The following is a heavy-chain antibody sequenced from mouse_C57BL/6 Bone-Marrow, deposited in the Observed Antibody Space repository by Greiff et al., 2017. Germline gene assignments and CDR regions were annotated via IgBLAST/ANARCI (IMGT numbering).Heavy chain of an antibody. CDR2: INPSSGYT. V-gene: IGHV1-7*01. Sequence: QVQLQQSGAELAKPGASVKLSCTASGYTFTSYWMHWVKQRPGQGLEWIGYINPSSGYTKYNQKFKDKATLTADKSSSTAYMQLSSLTYEDSAVYYCARGDYGNYAYWYFDVWGTGTTVTVSS. CDR3: ARGDYGNYAYWYFDV. J-gene: IGHJ1*03. CDR1: GYTFTSYW. D-gene: IGHD2-1*01.